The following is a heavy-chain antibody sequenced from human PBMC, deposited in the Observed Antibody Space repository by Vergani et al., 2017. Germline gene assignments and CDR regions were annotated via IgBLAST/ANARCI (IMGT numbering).Heavy chain of an antibody. V-gene: IGHV4-31*03. CDR2: IYYSGST. J-gene: IGHJ5*02. CDR3: AWDEGYCTSTSCYNWFDP. CDR1: GGSISSGDYY. Sequence: QVQLQESGPGLVEPSQTLSLTCTVSGGSISSGDYYWSWIRQHPGKGLEWIGYIYYSGSTNDNPSLKSRLTISVDTSRNQCSLKLSSVTAAYTAVDYCAWDEGYCTSTSCYNWFDPWGQGTLVTVSS. D-gene: IGHD2-2*01.